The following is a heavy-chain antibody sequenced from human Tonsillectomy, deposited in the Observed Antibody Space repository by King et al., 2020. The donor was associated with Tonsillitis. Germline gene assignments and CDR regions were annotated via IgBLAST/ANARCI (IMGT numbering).Heavy chain of an antibody. D-gene: IGHD6-19*01. CDR1: GFTFSTYA. V-gene: IGHV3-23*04. Sequence: VQLVESGGGLVRPGGSLRLSCVASGFTFSTYAMNWVRQAPGKGLEWVSAISGGGGGTYYADSVMGRFTISRDNSKNTLYLQMNSLRAEDTAVYYCAKDMYTSDWYATFDYWGQGTLVTVSS. CDR3: AKDMYTSDWYATFDY. J-gene: IGHJ4*02. CDR2: ISGGGGGT.